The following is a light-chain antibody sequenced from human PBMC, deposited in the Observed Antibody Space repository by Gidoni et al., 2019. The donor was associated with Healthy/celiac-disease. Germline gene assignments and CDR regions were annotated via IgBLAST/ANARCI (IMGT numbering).Light chain of an antibody. CDR3: QQLNSYPQT. Sequence: DIKLPQSQSFLSASVGDRFTITCRASQGISSYLAWYQQIPGKAPKLLIYAASTLQSGVPSRFSGSGSVTEFTLTISSLQPEDFATYYCQQLNSYPQTFGQGTKVEIK. CDR2: AAS. V-gene: IGKV1-9*01. J-gene: IGKJ1*01. CDR1: QGISSY.